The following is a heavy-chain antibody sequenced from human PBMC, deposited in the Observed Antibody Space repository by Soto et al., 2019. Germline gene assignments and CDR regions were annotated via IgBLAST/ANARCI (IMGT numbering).Heavy chain of an antibody. D-gene: IGHD5-12*01. V-gene: IGHV3-64D*09. CDR1: GFTFSSYA. CDR3: VKTSKMATRFGYFDY. CDR2: ISSNGGST. Sequence: GGSLRLSCSASGFTFSSYAMHWVRQAPGKGLEYVSAISSNGGSTYYADSVKGRFTISRDNSKNTLYLQMSSLRAEDTAVYYCVKTSKMATRFGYFDYWGQGTLVTVSS. J-gene: IGHJ4*02.